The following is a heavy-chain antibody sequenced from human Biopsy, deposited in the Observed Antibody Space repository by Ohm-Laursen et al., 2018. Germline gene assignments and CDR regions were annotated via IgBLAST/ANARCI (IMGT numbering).Heavy chain of an antibody. CDR3: ARDPIVGSKADGMDV. Sequence: SLRLSCTASEFTFNDYAMYWVRQAPGIGLDWVSGISWNSGTTDYADSVKGRFTISRDNSKNTVYLQMNSLRVEDTAVYYCARDPIVGSKADGMDVWGQGTTVTVSS. V-gene: IGHV3-9*01. CDR1: EFTFNDYA. D-gene: IGHD1-26*01. CDR2: ISWNSGTT. J-gene: IGHJ6*02.